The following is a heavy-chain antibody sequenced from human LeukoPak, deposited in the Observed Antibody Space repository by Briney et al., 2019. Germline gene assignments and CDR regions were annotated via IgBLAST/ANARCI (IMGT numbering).Heavy chain of an antibody. CDR3: ANMVTIGN. V-gene: IGHV3-23*01. D-gene: IGHD2-21*02. CDR1: GFPFSKNA. CDR2: ISGAGSST. Sequence: GGPLRPPCAASGFPFSKNAISWAGQAQEKGLEWVASISGAGSSTNYADSVKGRFTISRDNSKNTLYLQMNSLRAEDTAVYYCANMVTIGNWGQGTLVTVSS. J-gene: IGHJ4*02.